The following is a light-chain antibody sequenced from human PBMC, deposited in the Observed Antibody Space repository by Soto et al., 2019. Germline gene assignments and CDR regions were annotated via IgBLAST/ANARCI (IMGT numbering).Light chain of an antibody. CDR2: EGT. CDR1: RTDIGGYNF. V-gene: IGLV2-14*01. J-gene: IGLJ1*01. CDR3: SSYTSTNPYV. Sequence: QSVLTQPASVSGSPGQSITISCIGTRTDIGGYNFVSWFQQHPGKAPKLIIFEGTNRPSGVSNRFSGSKSGNTASLTISGLQPADEANYYCSSYTSTNPYVFGSGTKVTVL.